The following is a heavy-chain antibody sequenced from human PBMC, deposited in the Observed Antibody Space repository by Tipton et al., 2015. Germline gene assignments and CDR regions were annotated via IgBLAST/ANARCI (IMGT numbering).Heavy chain of an antibody. Sequence: TLSLTCTVSDASISRHYWSWMRQPPGKGLEWIGYIYYSGHTKYNPSLKSRVTISADTSKNQFSLKMTSVTAADTAVYYCTTAGIHSSGWYDSYYFDYWGQGTLVTVSS. V-gene: IGHV4-59*11. CDR2: IYYSGHT. CDR1: DASISRHY. J-gene: IGHJ4*02. CDR3: TTAGIHSSGWYDSYYFDY. D-gene: IGHD6-19*01.